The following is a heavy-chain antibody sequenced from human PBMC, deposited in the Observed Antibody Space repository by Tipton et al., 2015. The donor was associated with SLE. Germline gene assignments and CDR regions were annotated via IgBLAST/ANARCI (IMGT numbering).Heavy chain of an antibody. D-gene: IGHD2-8*01. CDR2: INHSGST. J-gene: IGHJ3*02. Sequence: LRLSCTVSGGSISSYYWSWIRQPPGKGLEWIGEINHSGSTNYNPSLKSRVTISVDTSKNQFSLKLSSVTAADTAVYYCARVRAYAGAFDIWGQGTMVTVSS. V-gene: IGHV4-34*01. CDR1: GGSISSYY. CDR3: ARVRAYAGAFDI.